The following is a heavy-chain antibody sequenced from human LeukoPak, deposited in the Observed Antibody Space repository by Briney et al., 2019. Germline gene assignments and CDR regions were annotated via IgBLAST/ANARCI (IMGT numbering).Heavy chain of an antibody. CDR3: ARGAWRWEMATTQFDY. Sequence: QPGGSLRLSCAASGFTFSSYAMYWVRQAPGKGLEWVAVISYDGSNKYYADSVKGRFTISRDNSKNTLYLQMNSLRAEDTAVYYCARGAWRWEMATTQFDYWGQGTLVTVSS. J-gene: IGHJ4*02. V-gene: IGHV3-30*04. CDR1: GFTFSSYA. D-gene: IGHD5-24*01. CDR2: ISYDGSNK.